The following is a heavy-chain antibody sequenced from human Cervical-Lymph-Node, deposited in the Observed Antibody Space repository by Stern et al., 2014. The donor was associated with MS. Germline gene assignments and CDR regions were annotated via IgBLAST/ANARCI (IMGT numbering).Heavy chain of an antibody. Sequence: EVQLLESGGGLVQPGGSLRLSCAASGFTFSSYAISWVRQAPGKGLEWVSAISGSGDATYYADSVKGRFTISRANSKNTLYLQMNSLRAEDTAVYYCAKGGIVVVPAAINYYYGLDVWGQGTTVTVSS. CDR1: GFTFSSYA. CDR2: ISGSGDAT. J-gene: IGHJ6*02. V-gene: IGHV3-23*01. CDR3: AKGGIVVVPAAINYYYGLDV. D-gene: IGHD2-2*01.